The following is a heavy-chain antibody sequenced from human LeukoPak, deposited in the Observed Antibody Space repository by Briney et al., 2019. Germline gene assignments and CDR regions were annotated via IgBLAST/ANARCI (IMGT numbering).Heavy chain of an antibody. D-gene: IGHD3-3*01. J-gene: IGHJ6*03. CDR3: AKLAEPHYDFWSGYYRFVYYYYYYMDV. CDR2: ISWNSGSI. V-gene: IGHV3-9*01. Sequence: GGSLRLSCAASGFTFDDYAMHWVRQAPGKGLEWVSGISWNSGSIGYADSVKGRFTISRDNAKNSLYLQMNSLRAEDTALYYCAKLAEPHYDFWSGYYRFVYYYYYYMDVWGKGTTVTVSS. CDR1: GFTFDDYA.